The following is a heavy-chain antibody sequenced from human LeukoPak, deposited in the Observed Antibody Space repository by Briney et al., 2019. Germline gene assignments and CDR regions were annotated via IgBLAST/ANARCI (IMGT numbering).Heavy chain of an antibody. CDR2: ISAYNGNT. D-gene: IGHD3-22*01. V-gene: IGHV1-18*01. Sequence: ASVKVSCKASGYTFTSYGISWVRQAPGQGLEWMGWISAYNGNTDYAQKLQGRVTMTTDTSTSTAYMELRSLRSDDTAVYYCARDQADYYDSSGYYSDFDYWGQGTLVTVSS. CDR1: GYTFTSYG. J-gene: IGHJ4*02. CDR3: ARDQADYYDSSGYYSDFDY.